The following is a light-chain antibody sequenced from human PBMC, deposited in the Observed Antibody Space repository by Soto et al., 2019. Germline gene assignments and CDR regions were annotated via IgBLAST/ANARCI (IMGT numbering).Light chain of an antibody. V-gene: IGKV1-39*01. J-gene: IGKJ1*01. Sequence: DIQMTQSPSSLSASVGDRVTLTCRASQSISSFLNWYQQKPGKAPKVLIYGASSLQTGVLSRFSGCGSETKFTSSISSRQPEVSATYYCQQRHRAWTLVQGTKVEI. CDR1: QSISSF. CDR3: QQRHRAWT. CDR2: GAS.